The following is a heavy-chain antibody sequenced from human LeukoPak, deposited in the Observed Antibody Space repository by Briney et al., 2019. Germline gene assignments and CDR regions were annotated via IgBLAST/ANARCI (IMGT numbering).Heavy chain of an antibody. CDR3: ARARKSMITFGGVIVRTLDY. D-gene: IGHD3-16*02. V-gene: IGHV3-7*01. J-gene: IGHJ4*02. CDR1: GFTFSSYW. CDR2: IKQGGSEQ. Sequence: GGSLRLSCAASGFTFSSYWMSWVRQAPGKGLEWVANIKQGGSEQYYVDSVKGRFTISRDNAKNSLYLQMNGLRAEDTAVYYCARARKSMITFGGVIVRTLDYWGQGTLVTVSS.